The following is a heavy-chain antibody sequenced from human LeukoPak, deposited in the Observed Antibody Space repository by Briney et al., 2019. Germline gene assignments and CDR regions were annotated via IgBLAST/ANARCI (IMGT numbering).Heavy chain of an antibody. V-gene: IGHV1-46*01. CDR1: GYTFTSYY. Sequence: APVKVSCKASGYTFTSYYMHWVRQAPGQGLEWMGIINPSGGSTSYAQKFQGRVTMTRDTSISTAYMELSRLRSDDTAVYYCARDERCSGTSCYSSFDYWGQGTLVTVSS. D-gene: IGHD2-15*01. CDR2: INPSGGST. J-gene: IGHJ4*02. CDR3: ARDERCSGTSCYSSFDY.